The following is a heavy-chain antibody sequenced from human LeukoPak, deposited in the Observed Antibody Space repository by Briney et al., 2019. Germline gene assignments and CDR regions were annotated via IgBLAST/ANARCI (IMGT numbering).Heavy chain of an antibody. CDR1: GFTFSSYA. CDR3: AKVYVEDGYKRAGFDY. D-gene: IGHD5-24*01. CDR2: ISGSGGST. Sequence: PGGSLRLSCAASGFTFSSYAMSWVRQAPGKGLEWVSAISGSGGSTYYADSLKGRFTISRDNSKNTLYLQMNSLRAEDTAVYYCAKVYVEDGYKRAGFDYWGQGTLVTVSS. J-gene: IGHJ4*02. V-gene: IGHV3-23*01.